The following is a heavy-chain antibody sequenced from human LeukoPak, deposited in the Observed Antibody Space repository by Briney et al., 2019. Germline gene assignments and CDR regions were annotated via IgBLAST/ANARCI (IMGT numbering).Heavy chain of an antibody. CDR2: INSSDSYI. Sequence: AGSLTLSCPASGFTFSSYIMNWVRQAPGKGLEWVSSINSSDSYIYYPDSVKGRFTISRDNAKDSLYLQMTSLRAEDTAVYYCARWLSRYSSSRGAFDIWGQGTMVTVSS. V-gene: IGHV3-21*01. CDR1: GFTFSSYI. J-gene: IGHJ3*02. D-gene: IGHD6-6*01. CDR3: ARWLSRYSSSRGAFDI.